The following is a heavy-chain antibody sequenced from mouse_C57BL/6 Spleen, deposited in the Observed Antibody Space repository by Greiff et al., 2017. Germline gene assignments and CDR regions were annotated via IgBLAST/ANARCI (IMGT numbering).Heavy chain of an antibody. J-gene: IGHJ4*01. V-gene: IGHV1-64*01. CDR3: ARGDYVFYYAMDY. D-gene: IGHD2-4*01. Sequence: QVQLQQPGAELVKPGASVKLSCKASGYTFTSYWMHWVKQRPGQGLEWIGLIHPNSGSTNYNEKFKSKATLTVDKSSSTAYMQLSSLTSEDSAVYYCARGDYVFYYAMDYWGQGTSVTVSS. CDR2: IHPNSGST. CDR1: GYTFTSYW.